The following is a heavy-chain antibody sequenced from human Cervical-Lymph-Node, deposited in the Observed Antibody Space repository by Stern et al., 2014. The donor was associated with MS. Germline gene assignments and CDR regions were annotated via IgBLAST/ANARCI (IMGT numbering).Heavy chain of an antibody. J-gene: IGHJ4*02. CDR3: VTGRGYMSGQPDFDY. V-gene: IGHV3-30*03. Sequence: VQLVESGGGVVQPGRSRRLSWEADGFRVSSYGIHWVRQDQGKGLAGAAGISYDGSNTHYGVSVKGRFTISRDNSKNMLFLHMNSLSAEDTAVYYCVTGRGYMSGQPDFDYWGQGALVTVTS. CDR1: GFRVSSYG. CDR2: ISYDGSNT. D-gene: IGHD5-18*01.